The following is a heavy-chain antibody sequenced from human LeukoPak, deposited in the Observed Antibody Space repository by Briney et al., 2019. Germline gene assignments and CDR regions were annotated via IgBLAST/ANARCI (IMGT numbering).Heavy chain of an antibody. J-gene: IGHJ6*03. CDR1: RFTFGKYA. V-gene: IGHV3-23*01. CDR2: ISGSGDST. Sequence: GGSLRLSCAGSRFTFGKYAMNWVRQAPGKGLEWVSAISGSGDSTYYADSVKGRFTISRDNSKNTLYLQMNSLRAADTAVYYCAGVGALYYNYYYMNVWGKGTTVTVSS. CDR3: AGVGALYYNYYYMNV. D-gene: IGHD1-26*01.